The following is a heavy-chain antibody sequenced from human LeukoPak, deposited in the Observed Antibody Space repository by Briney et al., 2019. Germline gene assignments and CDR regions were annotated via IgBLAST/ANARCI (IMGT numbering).Heavy chain of an antibody. V-gene: IGHV3-49*03. CDR1: GISFGDYP. J-gene: IGHJ6*03. Sequence: PGGSLRLSCTASGISFGDYPVSWFRQPPGKGLEWVGFMRSKSYGGTTEYAASLRGRFTISRDDSKSIACLQMNSLKTEDTAAYFCTRGGDYDFWSGPYYYYYYMDVWGKGTTVTVSS. D-gene: IGHD3-3*01. CDR2: MRSKSYGGTT. CDR3: TRGGDYDFWSGPYYYYYYMDV.